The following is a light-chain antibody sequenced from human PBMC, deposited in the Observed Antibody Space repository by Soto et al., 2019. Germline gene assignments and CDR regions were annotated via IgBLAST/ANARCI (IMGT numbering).Light chain of an antibody. J-gene: IGLJ7*01. CDR1: SSDVGRYNY. CDR2: EVR. CDR3: NSYTSSTTWV. Sequence: QSVLTQPRSVSGSPGQSVTISCTGTSSDVGRYNYVSWYQQHPGKAPKLMIYEVRNRPSGVSSRFSGSKSGNTASLTISGLQAEDEAEYYCNSYTSSTTWVFGGGTQLTVL. V-gene: IGLV2-14*01.